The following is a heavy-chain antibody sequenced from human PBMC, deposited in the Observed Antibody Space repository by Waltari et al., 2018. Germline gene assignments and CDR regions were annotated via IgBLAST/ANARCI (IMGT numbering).Heavy chain of an antibody. J-gene: IGHJ3*02. CDR3: ATQFSSSWYLGYDAFDI. D-gene: IGHD6-13*01. Sequence: QVQLQESGPGLVTPSETLSLTCAVSGYSISSCYSWGWIRQPPGKGLEWIGSIYHSGSTYYNPSLKSRVTISVDTSKNQFSLKLSSVTAADTAVYYCATQFSSSWYLGYDAFDIWGQGTMVTVSS. V-gene: IGHV4-38-2*01. CDR1: GYSISSCYS. CDR2: IYHSGST.